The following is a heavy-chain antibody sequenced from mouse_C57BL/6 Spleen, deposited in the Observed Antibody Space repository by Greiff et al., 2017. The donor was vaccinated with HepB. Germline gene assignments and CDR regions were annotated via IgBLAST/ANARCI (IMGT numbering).Heavy chain of an antibody. Sequence: QVQLQESGPGLVAPSQSLSITCTVSGFSLTSYGVHWVRQPPGKGLEWLVVIWSDGSTTYNSALKSRLSISKDNSKSQVFLKMNILQTDDTAMYYCARHDNGYYWYFDVWGTGTTVTVSS. J-gene: IGHJ1*03. D-gene: IGHD2-2*01. CDR2: IWSDGST. CDR1: GFSLTSYG. V-gene: IGHV2-6-1*01. CDR3: ARHDNGYYWYFDV.